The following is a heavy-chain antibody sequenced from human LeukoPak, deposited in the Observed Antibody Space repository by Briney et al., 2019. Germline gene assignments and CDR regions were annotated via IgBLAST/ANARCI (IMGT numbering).Heavy chain of an antibody. V-gene: IGHV2-5*01. J-gene: IGHJ4*02. CDR1: GFSLSTSGVG. D-gene: IGHD3-10*01. CDR2: IYWNDDK. CDR3: ARFITMVRGVIQRDFDY. Sequence: SGPTLVHPTQTLTLTYTFSGFSLSTSGVGVGWIRQPPGKAREWLALIYWNDDKRYSPSLKSRLTITKDTSKNQVVLTMINMDPVDTATYYCARFITMVRGVIQRDFDYWGQGTLVTVSS.